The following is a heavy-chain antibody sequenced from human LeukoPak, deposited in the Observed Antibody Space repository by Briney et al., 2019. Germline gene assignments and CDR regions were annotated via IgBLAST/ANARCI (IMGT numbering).Heavy chain of an antibody. Sequence: PSETLSLTCTVSGGSISSTTYYWGWIRQPPGKGLEWISVLYGDASTNYADSVKGRFTISRDDSKNTLYLQMNSLRAEDTAVYYCASRGDDYDILTGYNYYFDYWGQGTLVTVSS. CDR3: ASRGDDYDILTGYNYYFDY. CDR2: LYGDAST. CDR1: GGSISSTTYY. D-gene: IGHD3-9*01. J-gene: IGHJ4*02. V-gene: IGHV3-66*01.